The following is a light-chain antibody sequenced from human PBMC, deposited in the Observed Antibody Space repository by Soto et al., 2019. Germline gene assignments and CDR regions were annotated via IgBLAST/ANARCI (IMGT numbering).Light chain of an antibody. CDR3: QQCHRYLT. CDR2: GAS. CDR1: QSLGTC. V-gene: IGKV1-5*01. Sequence: DIQMTQSPSTLSASVGDRVTITCRASQSLGTCLAWYQQKPGKAPKLLISGASSLQSGVPSRFSGSASGTEFTLTISSLQPDDIATYYCQQCHRYLTFGQGTKVDIK. J-gene: IGKJ1*01.